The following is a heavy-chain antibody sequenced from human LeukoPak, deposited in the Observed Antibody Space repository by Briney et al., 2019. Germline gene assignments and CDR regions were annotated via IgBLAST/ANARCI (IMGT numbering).Heavy chain of an antibody. V-gene: IGHV3-7*03. CDR3: ARDQYDTWSRRGNFDS. CDR1: GFTFGKYW. Sequence: PGGSLRPSCVASGFTFGKYWMSWVRQAPGKGLEWVANIKLDGSEKNYVDSVKGRFTISRDNTKNSLYLQMNSLRAEDTAVSYCARDQYDTWSRRGNFDSWGQGTLVIVSS. CDR2: IKLDGSEK. J-gene: IGHJ4*02. D-gene: IGHD3-3*01.